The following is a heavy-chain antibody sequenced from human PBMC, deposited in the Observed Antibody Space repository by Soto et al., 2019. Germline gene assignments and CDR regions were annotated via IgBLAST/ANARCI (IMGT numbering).Heavy chain of an antibody. D-gene: IGHD3-10*01. CDR2: INSDGSST. CDR1: GFTFSSYW. J-gene: IGHJ6*02. V-gene: IGHV3-74*01. CDR3: TXXLSPMDV. Sequence: EVQLVESGGGLVQPGGSLRLSCAASGFTFSSYWMHWVRQAPGKGLVWVSRINSDGSSTYYADSVKGRFTISRDNAKNXXXXXXXXXXXXDTAVYYCTXXLSPMDVWGQGTTVTVSS.